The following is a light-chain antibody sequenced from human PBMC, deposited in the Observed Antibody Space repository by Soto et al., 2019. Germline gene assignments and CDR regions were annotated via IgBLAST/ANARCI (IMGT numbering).Light chain of an antibody. CDR2: DVS. J-gene: IGLJ2*01. CDR1: SSDVGGYNY. Sequence: QSALTQSASVSGSPGQSITISCTGTSSDVGGYNYVSWYQQHPGKAPKLMIYDVSNRPSGVSNRFSGSKSGNTASLTISGLHAEDEADYYCSSYTSTSTLGVFGGGTKLTVL. CDR3: SSYTSTSTLGV. V-gene: IGLV2-14*01.